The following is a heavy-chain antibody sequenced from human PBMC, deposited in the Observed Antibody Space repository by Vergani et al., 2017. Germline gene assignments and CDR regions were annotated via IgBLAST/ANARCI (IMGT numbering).Heavy chain of an antibody. D-gene: IGHD1-26*01. Sequence: QVQLQESGPGLVKPSETLSLTCTVSGGSVSSGSYYWTWIRQPPGKGLEWIGYIYYSGSTNYNPSLKSRVTISVDTSKNQFSLKLSSVTAADTAVYYCASTREQPPGYYYMDVWGKGTTVTVSS. V-gene: IGHV4-61*01. CDR2: IYYSGST. CDR1: GGSVSSGSYY. CDR3: ASTREQPPGYYYMDV. J-gene: IGHJ6*03.